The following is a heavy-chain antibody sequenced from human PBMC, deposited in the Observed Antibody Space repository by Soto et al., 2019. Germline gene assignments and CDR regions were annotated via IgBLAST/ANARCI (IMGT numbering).Heavy chain of an antibody. Sequence: SVKVSCKASGGTFSSYAISWVLQAPGQGLEWMGGIIPIFGTANYAQKFQGRVTITADKSTSTAYMELSSLRSEDTAVYYCAREGITIFGVVITNWFDPWGQGTLVTVSS. V-gene: IGHV1-69*06. D-gene: IGHD3-3*01. CDR3: AREGITIFGVVITNWFDP. J-gene: IGHJ5*02. CDR2: IIPIFGTA. CDR1: GGTFSSYA.